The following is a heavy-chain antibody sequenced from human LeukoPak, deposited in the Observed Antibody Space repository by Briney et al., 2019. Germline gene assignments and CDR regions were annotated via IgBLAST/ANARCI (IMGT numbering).Heavy chain of an antibody. CDR3: ASRDGYNPLDFDY. V-gene: IGHV4-34*01. CDR1: GGSFSGYY. D-gene: IGHD5-24*01. J-gene: IGHJ4*02. CDR2: INHSGST. Sequence: SSETLSLTCAVYGGSFSGYYWSWIRQPPGKGLEWIGEINHSGSTNYNPSLKSRVTISVDTSKNQFSLKLSSVTAADTAAYYCASRDGYNPLDFDYWGQGTLVTVSS.